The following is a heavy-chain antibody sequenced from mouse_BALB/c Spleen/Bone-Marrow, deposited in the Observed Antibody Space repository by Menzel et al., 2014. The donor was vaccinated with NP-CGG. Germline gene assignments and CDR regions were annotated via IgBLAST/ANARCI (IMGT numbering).Heavy chain of an antibody. V-gene: IGHV7-3*02. J-gene: IGHJ1*01. Sequence: EVHLVESGGGLVQPGGSLRLSCATSGFTFTDYYMSWVRQPPGKALEWLGFIRNNAKGYTTDYSASVKGRFTISRDNSQSISYLQMNTLRAEDSATYYCARDENVGIYWYFDVWGAGTTVTVSS. CDR1: GFTFTDYY. CDR3: ARDENVGIYWYFDV. CDR2: IRNNAKGYTT.